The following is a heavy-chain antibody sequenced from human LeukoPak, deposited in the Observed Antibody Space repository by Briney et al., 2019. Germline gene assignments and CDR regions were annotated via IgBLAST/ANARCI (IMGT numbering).Heavy chain of an antibody. CDR3: ARVGYCSSTSCYRHSDY. V-gene: IGHV3-74*01. CDR2: INSDGSST. J-gene: IGHJ4*02. CDR1: GFTFSSYW. D-gene: IGHD2-2*01. Sequence: PGGSLRLSCAASGFTFSSYWMHWVRQAPGKGLVWVSRINSDGSSTSYADSVNGRFTISRDNAKNTLYLQMNSLSAEDTAVYYCARVGYCSSTSCYRHSDYWCQGTLVPVSS.